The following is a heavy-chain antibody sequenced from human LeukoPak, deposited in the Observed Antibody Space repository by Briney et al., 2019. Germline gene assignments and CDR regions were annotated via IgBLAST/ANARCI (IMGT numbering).Heavy chain of an antibody. V-gene: IGHV3-7*01. CDR1: GFTFSSFW. CDR3: ARDRYFQY. CDR2: IKHDGSEE. Sequence: PGGSLTLSCVASGFTFSSFWMSWVRQAPGKGLEWVDNIKHDGSEEHYVDSVEGRFSISRDNAKNSLYLQMNSLRAEDTAVYYCARDRYFQYWGQGSLVIVSS. D-gene: IGHD1-14*01. J-gene: IGHJ1*01.